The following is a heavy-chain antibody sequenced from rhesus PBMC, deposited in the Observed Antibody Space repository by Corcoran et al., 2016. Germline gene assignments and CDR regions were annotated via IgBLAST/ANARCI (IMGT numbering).Heavy chain of an antibody. D-gene: IGHD3-22*01. CDR1: YGSFNNYL. J-gene: IGHJ6*01. Sequence: QVQLQESGPGLVKPSETLSLTCAVSYGSFNNYLWAWLRQAPGEGLVWIGHIDPGDATTHNKAAFSRRATISRDTSKTQFYLTLTSVTAADSAIYYCARDTNFAPYYRGFDSWGQGVVVIVSS. CDR3: ARDTNFAPYYRGFDS. V-gene: IGHV4-160*01. CDR2: IDPGDATT.